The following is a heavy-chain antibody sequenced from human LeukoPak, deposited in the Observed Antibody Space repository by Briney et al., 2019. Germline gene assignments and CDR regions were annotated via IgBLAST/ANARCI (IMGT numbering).Heavy chain of an antibody. Sequence: GGSLRLSCAASGFTFSSYAMSWVRQAPGKGLEWVSAISGSGGSTYYADSVKGQFTISRDNSKNTLYLQMNSLRAEDTAVYYCAKDRYCSSTSCYVDYWGQGTLVTVSS. D-gene: IGHD2-2*01. CDR2: ISGSGGST. J-gene: IGHJ4*02. CDR1: GFTFSSYA. CDR3: AKDRYCSSTSCYVDY. V-gene: IGHV3-23*01.